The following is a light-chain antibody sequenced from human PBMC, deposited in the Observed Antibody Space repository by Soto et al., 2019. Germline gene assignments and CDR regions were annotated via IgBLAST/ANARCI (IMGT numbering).Light chain of an antibody. CDR2: EVS. CDR1: SSDVGGYNY. J-gene: IGLJ3*02. V-gene: IGLV2-14*01. CDR3: RSYTGSSTLVV. Sequence: QSALTQPASVSGSPGQSITISCTGTSSDVGGYNYVSWYQQHPGKAPRLMIYEVSNRPSGVSNRFSGSKSGNTASLTISGLQADDEGHYYCRSYTGSSTLVVFGGGTKLTVL.